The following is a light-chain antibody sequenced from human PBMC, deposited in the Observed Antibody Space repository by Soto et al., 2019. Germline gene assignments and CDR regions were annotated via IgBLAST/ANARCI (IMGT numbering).Light chain of an antibody. CDR3: QQYDSYSSKT. Sequence: DIQMTQSPSTLSASVGDRVTITCRASQSIRSWLAWYQQKPGKAPKVLIYDAATLQSGVPARFSGSGSGTEFTLTISSLQPDDFGTYYCQQYDSYSSKTFGQGTKVEVK. CDR1: QSIRSW. CDR2: DAA. J-gene: IGKJ1*01. V-gene: IGKV1-5*01.